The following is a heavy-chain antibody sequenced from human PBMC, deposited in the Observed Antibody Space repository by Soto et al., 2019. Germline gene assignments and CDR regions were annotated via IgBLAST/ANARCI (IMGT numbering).Heavy chain of an antibody. J-gene: IGHJ6*02. CDR3: ARDPEDIVVVPAAPPGIAVAGTPPAYYYYGMDV. CDR1: GFTFSSYA. CDR2: ISYDGSNK. V-gene: IGHV3-30-3*01. Sequence: GGSLRLSCAASGFTFSSYAMHWVRQAPGKGLEWVAVISYDGSNKYYADSVKGRFTISRENSKNTLYLQMNSLRAEDTAVYYCARDPEDIVVVPAAPPGIAVAGTPPAYYYYGMDVWGQGTTVTVSS. D-gene: IGHD2-2*01.